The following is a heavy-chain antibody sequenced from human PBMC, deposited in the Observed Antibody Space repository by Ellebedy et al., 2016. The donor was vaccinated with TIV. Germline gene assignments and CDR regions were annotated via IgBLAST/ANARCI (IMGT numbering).Heavy chain of an antibody. V-gene: IGHV4-59*08. CDR2: IYYSGST. J-gene: IGHJ4*02. Sequence: GPLRLSXSVPGDSITANYCNWVRQPPGKGLEWIRYIYYSGSTNYNPSLKSRVTISVDTSKNQFSLRLRSVTAADTAVYYCARHDLAYEMRDYWGQGTLVTVSS. CDR3: ARHDLAYEMRDY. CDR1: GDSITANY. D-gene: IGHD3/OR15-3a*01.